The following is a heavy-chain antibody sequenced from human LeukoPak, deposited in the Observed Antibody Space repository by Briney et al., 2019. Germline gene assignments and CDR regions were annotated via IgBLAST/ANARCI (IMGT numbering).Heavy chain of an antibody. CDR2: INHSGST. CDR1: GGSFSGYY. CDR3: AREIRKGVVVVPAARKNSYFDY. Sequence: PSETLSLTCAVYGGSFSGYYWSWIRQPPGKGLEWIGEINHSGSTNYNPSLKSRVTISVDTSKNQFSLKLSSVTAADTAVYYCAREIRKGVVVVPAARKNSYFDYWGQGTLVTVSS. J-gene: IGHJ4*02. V-gene: IGHV4-34*01. D-gene: IGHD2-2*01.